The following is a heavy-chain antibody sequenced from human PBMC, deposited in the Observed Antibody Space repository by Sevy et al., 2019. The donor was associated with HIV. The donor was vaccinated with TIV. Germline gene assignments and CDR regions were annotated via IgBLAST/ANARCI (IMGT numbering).Heavy chain of an antibody. V-gene: IGHV4-39*01. D-gene: IGHD6-25*01. CDR3: ARVSWYSSGWLWFDN. CDR2: IYHSGST. Sequence: SETLSLTCTVSGGSISSSSYYWGWIRQPPGKGLEWIGTIYHSGSTYYNPSLKSRVTISVDTSKDQFSLKFTSVTAADTSLYCCARVSWYSSGWLWFDNWGQGTLVTVSS. CDR1: GGSISSSSYY. J-gene: IGHJ5*02.